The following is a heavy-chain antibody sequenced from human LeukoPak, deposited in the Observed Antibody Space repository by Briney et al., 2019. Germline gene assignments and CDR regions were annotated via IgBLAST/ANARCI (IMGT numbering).Heavy chain of an antibody. V-gene: IGHV3-49*04. D-gene: IGHD3-3*01. CDR3: TRASKDYDFWSGYRSMGY. Sequence: GGSLRLSFTASGFTFGDYAMSWVRQAPGKGLEWVGFIRSKAYGGTTEYAASVKGRFTISRDDSKSIAYLQMNSLKTEDTAVYYCTRASKDYDFWSGYRSMGYWGQGTLVTVSS. J-gene: IGHJ4*02. CDR1: GFTFGDYA. CDR2: IRSKAYGGTT.